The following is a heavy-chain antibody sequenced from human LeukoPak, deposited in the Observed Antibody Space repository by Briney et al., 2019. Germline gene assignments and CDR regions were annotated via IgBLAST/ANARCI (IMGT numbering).Heavy chain of an antibody. CDR3: AKDHQLRFLEWLLYADYFDY. CDR1: GFTFSSYA. CDR2: ISGSGGST. D-gene: IGHD3-3*01. J-gene: IGHJ4*02. V-gene: IGHV3-23*01. Sequence: GGSLRLSCAASGFTFSSYAMSWVRQAPGKGLEWVSAISGSGGSTYYADSVKGQFTISRDNSKNTLYLQMNSLRAEDTAVYYCAKDHQLRFLEWLLYADYFDYWGQGTLVTVSS.